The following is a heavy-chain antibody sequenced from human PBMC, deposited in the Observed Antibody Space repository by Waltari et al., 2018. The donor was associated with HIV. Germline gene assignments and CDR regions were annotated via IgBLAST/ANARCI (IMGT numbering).Heavy chain of an antibody. CDR3: ARGPSSGWSWFDP. CDR2: IGSLQNFI. D-gene: IGHD6-19*01. V-gene: IGHV3-21*01. Sequence: GGLVRPGGSLRLSCAASGFRFSDYNMNWVRQGPGKGLEWVASIGSLQNFIHYADSVKGRFTVSRDNAKNSLYLQMNSLTAEDTAVYYCARGPSSGWSWFDPWGQGTLVTVSS. J-gene: IGHJ5*02. CDR1: GFRFSDYN.